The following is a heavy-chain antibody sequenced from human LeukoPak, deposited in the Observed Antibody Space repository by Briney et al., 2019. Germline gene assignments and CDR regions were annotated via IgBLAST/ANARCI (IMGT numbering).Heavy chain of an antibody. CDR3: AKDMDTAMVLDYYYGMDV. J-gene: IGHJ6*02. Sequence: GGSLRLTCAASGFTFDDYTMHWVRQAPGKGLEWVALISWDGGSTYYADSVKGRFTISRDNSKNSPYLQMNSLRTEDTALYYCAKDMDTAMVLDYYYGMDVWGQGTTVTVSS. CDR1: GFTFDDYT. D-gene: IGHD5-18*01. CDR2: ISWDGGST. V-gene: IGHV3-43*01.